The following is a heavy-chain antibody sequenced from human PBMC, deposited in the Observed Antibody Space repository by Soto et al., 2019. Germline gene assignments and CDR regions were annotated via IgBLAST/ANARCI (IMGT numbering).Heavy chain of an antibody. Sequence: SETLSLTCTVSGGSISSYYWSWIRQPPGKGLEWIGYIYYSGSTNYNPSQKSRVTKSVDTSKKQFSMKISSVTAADTAVYYCARDEYGGTDYWGQGTLVTVSS. CDR2: IYYSGST. V-gene: IGHV4-59*01. J-gene: IGHJ4*02. CDR3: ARDEYGGTDY. CDR1: GGSISSYY. D-gene: IGHD4-17*01.